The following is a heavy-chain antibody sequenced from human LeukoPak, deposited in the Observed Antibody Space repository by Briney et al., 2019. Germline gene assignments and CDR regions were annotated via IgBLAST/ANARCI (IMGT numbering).Heavy chain of an antibody. J-gene: IGHJ4*02. CDR1: GGSISSSSYY. V-gene: IGHV4-39*07. D-gene: IGHD6-13*01. CDR3: ASRVTAAGIPEYYFDY. Sequence: SETLSLTCTVSGGSISSSSYYWGWIRQPPGKGLEWIGSIYYSGSTYYNPSLKSRVTISVDTSKNQFSLKLSSVTAADTAVYYCASRVTAAGIPEYYFDYWGQGTLVTVSS. CDR2: IYYSGST.